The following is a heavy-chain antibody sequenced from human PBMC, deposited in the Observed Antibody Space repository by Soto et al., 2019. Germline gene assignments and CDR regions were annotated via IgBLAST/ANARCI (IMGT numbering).Heavy chain of an antibody. J-gene: IGHJ4*02. D-gene: IGHD5-12*01. V-gene: IGHV4-4*07. Sequence: QVNLQESGPGLVKPSETLSVTCTVSGGSISGHSWIWIRQPAGRGLEWIGHIHPSGSTSYNPSLRSRVTMSLDTSNNQIFLNLTSVTAADTAVFYCVRGRSYSVYDFWGPGTLVTVSS. CDR2: IHPSGST. CDR1: GGSISGHS. CDR3: VRGRSYSVYDF.